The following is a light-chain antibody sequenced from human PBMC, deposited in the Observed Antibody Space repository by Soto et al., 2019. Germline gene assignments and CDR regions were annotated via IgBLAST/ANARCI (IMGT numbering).Light chain of an antibody. J-gene: IGKJ1*01. Sequence: IQMTHSPSTLSASLLDRFTITFLASQSIISWFAWYQQKSGKAPKFLIYKASTLKSGVPSRFSGSGSGTEFTLTISSLQPDDFATYYCQHYNSYSEAFGQGTMVDI. V-gene: IGKV1-5*03. CDR3: QHYNSYSEA. CDR1: QSIISW. CDR2: KAS.